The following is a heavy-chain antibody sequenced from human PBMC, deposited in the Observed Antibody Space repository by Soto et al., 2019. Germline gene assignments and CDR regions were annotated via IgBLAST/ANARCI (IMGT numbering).Heavy chain of an antibody. Sequence: SETLSLTCTVSGDSISSDDYYWNWIRQPPGKGLEWIGYISYIGSTYYNPPLKSRVSISIDTSKNQFSLELNSVTAADTAVYFCATELSGYSYGPGDLTWGPGTL. J-gene: IGHJ4*02. CDR1: GDSISSDDYY. CDR3: ATELSGYSYGPGDLT. V-gene: IGHV4-30-4*01. CDR2: ISYIGST. D-gene: IGHD5-18*01.